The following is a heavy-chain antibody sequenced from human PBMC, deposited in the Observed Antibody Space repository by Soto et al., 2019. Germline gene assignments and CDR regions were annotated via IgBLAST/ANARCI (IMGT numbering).Heavy chain of an antibody. V-gene: IGHV4-59*01. CDR1: GGSISSYY. J-gene: IGHJ6*03. Sequence: SETLSLTCTVSGGSISSYYWSWIRQPPGKGLEWIGYIYYSGSTNYNPSLKSRVTISVDTSKNQFSLKLSSVTAADTAVYYCAGVDYDYIWGSSYYYMDVWGKGTTVTVSS. CDR3: AGVDYDYIWGSSYYYMDV. D-gene: IGHD3-16*01. CDR2: IYYSGST.